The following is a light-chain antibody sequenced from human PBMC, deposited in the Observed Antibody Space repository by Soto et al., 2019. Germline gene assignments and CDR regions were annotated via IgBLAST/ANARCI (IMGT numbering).Light chain of an antibody. CDR3: SSYTSSTCVL. CDR2: DVR. Sequence: QSALTQPASVSASPGQAITISCTGTSSDVGGYNFVSWYQQHPGKAPKLMIYDVRNRPSGASNRFSGCKSGNKASPTISGPKAEDEADYYCSSYTSSTCVLFGGGTEMT. V-gene: IGLV2-14*01. J-gene: IGLJ2*01. CDR1: SSDVGGYNF.